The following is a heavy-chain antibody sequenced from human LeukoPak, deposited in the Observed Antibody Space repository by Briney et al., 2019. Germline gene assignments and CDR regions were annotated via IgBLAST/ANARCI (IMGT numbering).Heavy chain of an antibody. D-gene: IGHD6-6*01. J-gene: IGHJ4*02. Sequence: GGSLRLSCAASGFTFSSYGMHWVRQAPGKGLEWVTLIRYDGSNKYYAESVKGRFTISRDNSKNTLYLQMSSLRAEDTAVYYCAKAIHSSSSGVVDYWGQGTLVTVSS. CDR2: IRYDGSNK. CDR1: GFTFSSYG. CDR3: AKAIHSSSSGVVDY. V-gene: IGHV3-30*02.